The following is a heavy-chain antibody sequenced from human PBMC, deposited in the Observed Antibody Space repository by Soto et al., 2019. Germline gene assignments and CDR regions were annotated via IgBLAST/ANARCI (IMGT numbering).Heavy chain of an antibody. V-gene: IGHV1-8*01. Sequence: QVQLVQSGAEVKKPGASVKVSCKASGYTFTSYDIIWVRQATGQGLERMGWMNPSTGNTDSAEKFQGRLTMTRNTSISTVYMALSSLSFEVTAVYYCARGRIIVAGGFDPWGQGTRVTVSS. CDR1: GYTFTSYD. CDR2: MNPSTGNT. D-gene: IGHD6-19*01. CDR3: ARGRIIVAGGFDP. J-gene: IGHJ5*02.